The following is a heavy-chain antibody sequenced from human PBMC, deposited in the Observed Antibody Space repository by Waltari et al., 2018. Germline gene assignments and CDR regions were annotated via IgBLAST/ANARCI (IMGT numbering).Heavy chain of an antibody. D-gene: IGHD6-13*01. CDR3: ARVSSSWYLGDYFYYGVDV. V-gene: IGHV4-38-2*01. J-gene: IGHJ6*01. CDR1: DYSIRSGYF. CDR2: WYRSGST. Sequence: VHLQESGPGLVKPSETLSLTCGVSDYSIRSGYFGGWTRQPPGKGLEWIGSWYRSGSTYYNPSLQSRVTISADTSKNQFSLNLTSVTAADTAVYYCARVSSSWYLGDYFYYGVDVWGQGATVTVSS.